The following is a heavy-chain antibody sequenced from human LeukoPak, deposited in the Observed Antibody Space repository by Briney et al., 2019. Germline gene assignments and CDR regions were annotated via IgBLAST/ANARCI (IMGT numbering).Heavy chain of an antibody. V-gene: IGHV4-4*07. CDR3: ARGSSGSTKRYYFDS. J-gene: IGHJ4*02. Sequence: PSETLSLTCTVSGGSISGYYWNWVRQPADRGLEGIGRLYSSGDTSYNPSLKSRLTMSVDTSKNQFSLKLRSVPAADTAVYYCARGSSGSTKRYYFDSWGQGALVTVPS. CDR2: LYSSGDT. D-gene: IGHD6-19*01. CDR1: GGSISGYY.